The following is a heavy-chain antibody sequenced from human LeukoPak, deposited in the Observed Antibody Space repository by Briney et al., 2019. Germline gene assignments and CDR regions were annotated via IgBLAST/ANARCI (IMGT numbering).Heavy chain of an antibody. D-gene: IGHD1-26*01. J-gene: IGHJ4*02. CDR3: ARDSYSGSYFDY. CDR2: ISYGGSTK. V-gene: IGHV3-30*04. Sequence: GGSLRFSCAASGVTFRSFAVHWVRQAPGKGLEWVAIISYGGSTKWYADSVKGRFTISRDNSKNTLYLQMNSLRAEDTAVYYCARDSYSGSYFDYWGQGTLVTVSS. CDR1: GVTFRSFA.